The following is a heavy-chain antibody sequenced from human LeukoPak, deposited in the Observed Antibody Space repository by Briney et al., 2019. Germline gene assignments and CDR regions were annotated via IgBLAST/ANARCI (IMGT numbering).Heavy chain of an antibody. D-gene: IGHD6-13*01. V-gene: IGHV1-46*01. CDR2: INPSGGST. CDR3: ARGRSIAAAGFSAIDY. J-gene: IGHJ4*02. Sequence: ASVKVSCKASGYIFADYYIHWVRQAPGQGLEWMGIINPSGGSTSYAQKFQGRVTMTRDMSTSTVYMELSSLRSEDTAVYYCARGRSIAAAGFSAIDYWGQGTLVTVSS. CDR1: GYIFADYY.